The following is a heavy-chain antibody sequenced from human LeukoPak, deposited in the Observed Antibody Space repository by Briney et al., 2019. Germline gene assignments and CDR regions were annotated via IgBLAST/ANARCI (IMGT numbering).Heavy chain of an antibody. D-gene: IGHD2-2*01. CDR3: ARVDCSGTSCYHFDY. CDR2: IYYSGSA. J-gene: IGHJ4*02. Sequence: SETLSLTCTVSGGSISSSSYYWGWIRQPPGKGLEWIGSIYYSGSAYYNPSLKSRVTISVDTSKNQFSLKLSSVTAADTAVYYCARVDCSGTSCYHFDYWGQGTLVTVSS. CDR1: GGSISSSSYY. V-gene: IGHV4-39*01.